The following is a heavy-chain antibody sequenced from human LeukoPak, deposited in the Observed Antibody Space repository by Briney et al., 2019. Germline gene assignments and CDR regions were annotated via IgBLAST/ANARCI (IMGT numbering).Heavy chain of an antibody. V-gene: IGHV4-4*07. CDR3: PRDERSRVDLGGYHY. CDR2: VHFSGST. Sequence: SETLSLTCAVSRSSVTSHHWPWIRQPAGKGLQWVARVHFSGSTNYNPSLRSRLAISLDKSKKEVSLTLISMSAADAAGYYFPRDERSRVDLGGYHYWGRGVLVTVSS. J-gene: IGHJ4*02. D-gene: IGHD3-22*01. CDR1: RSSVTSHH.